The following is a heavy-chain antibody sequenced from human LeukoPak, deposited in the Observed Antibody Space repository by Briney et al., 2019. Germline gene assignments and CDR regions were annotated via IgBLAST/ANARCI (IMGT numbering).Heavy chain of an antibody. CDR3: AKYRSEDNSGYFDY. V-gene: IGHV3-30*18. Sequence: GGSLRLSCAASGFTFISYGMHWVRQAPGKGLEWVAVISYDGSNKYYADSVKGRFAISRDSSKNTLYLQMNSLRAEDTAVYYCAKYRSEDNSGYFDYWGQGTLVTVSS. J-gene: IGHJ4*02. CDR2: ISYDGSNK. CDR1: GFTFISYG. D-gene: IGHD3-22*01.